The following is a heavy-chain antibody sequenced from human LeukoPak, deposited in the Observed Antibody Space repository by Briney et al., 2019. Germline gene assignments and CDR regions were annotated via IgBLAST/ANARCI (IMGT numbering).Heavy chain of an antibody. V-gene: IGHV3-64D*09. CDR3: VKDKYPVVVAATLDY. J-gene: IGHJ4*02. CDR1: GFTFSDYS. Sequence: GGSLRLSCAASGFTFSDYSMNWVRQAPGKGLEYVSDISSNGGITYYADSVKGRFTVSRDNSKNMLYLQMNSLRAEDTAVYYCVKDKYPVVVAATLDYWGQGILVTVSS. D-gene: IGHD2-15*01. CDR2: ISSNGGIT.